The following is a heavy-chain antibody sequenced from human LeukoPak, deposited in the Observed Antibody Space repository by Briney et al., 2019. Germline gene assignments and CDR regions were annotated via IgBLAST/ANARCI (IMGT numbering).Heavy chain of an antibody. J-gene: IGHJ5*02. V-gene: IGHV4-34*01. D-gene: IGHD2-15*01. CDR3: ARAVIVVAAATQRNWFDP. CDR1: RGSSSGYY. CDR2: INHIGIT. Sequence: PSETLSLTCALYRGSSSGYYWSWIRQSPGKGLEWIGEINHIGITDYNPSLRSRVTISVDTSKNQFSLKLSSVTAADTAIYYCARAVIVVAAATQRNWFDPWGQGTLVTVSS.